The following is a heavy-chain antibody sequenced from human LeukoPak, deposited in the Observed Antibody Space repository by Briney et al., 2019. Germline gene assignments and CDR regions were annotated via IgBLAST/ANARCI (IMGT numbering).Heavy chain of an antibody. CDR2: IYYSGST. D-gene: IGHD1-26*01. Sequence: SETLSLTCTVSGGSISSGGYYWSWIRQHPGKGLEWIGYIYYSGSTYYNPSLKSRVTISVDTSKNQFSLKLSSVTAADTAAYYCASHSGSRDAFDIWGQGTMVTVSP. V-gene: IGHV4-31*03. J-gene: IGHJ3*02. CDR1: GGSISSGGYY. CDR3: ASHSGSRDAFDI.